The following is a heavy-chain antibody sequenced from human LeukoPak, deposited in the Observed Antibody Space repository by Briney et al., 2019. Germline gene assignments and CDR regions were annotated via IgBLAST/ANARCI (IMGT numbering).Heavy chain of an antibody. Sequence: SLRLSCAPSGLTFGSFWMHWVRQAPGKGLVWVSRINIDGSRTTYADSVKGRFRISRDNANNKLYLQKKNLRAEDTAVYYCVTIVGGYYPPVEGLDVWGQGAKVTVCS. J-gene: IGHJ3*01. V-gene: IGHV3-74*01. CDR1: GLTFGSFW. D-gene: IGHD2-21*01. CDR3: VTIVGGYYPPVEGLDV. CDR2: INIDGSRT.